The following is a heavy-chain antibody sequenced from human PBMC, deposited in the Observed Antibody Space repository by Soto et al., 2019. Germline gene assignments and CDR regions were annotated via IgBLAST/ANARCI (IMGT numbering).Heavy chain of an antibody. Sequence: SETLSLTCTVSGGYIRGDYWSWIRQPPGKGLEWIAYIDHSGSTNYNPSLKSRVTISVDTSKNQFSLNLSSVTAADTAVYYCAASVLTGYYGGFDYWGQGTLVTVSS. CDR2: IDHSGST. V-gene: IGHV4-59*08. CDR1: GGYIRGDY. J-gene: IGHJ4*02. CDR3: AASVLTGYYGGFDY. D-gene: IGHD3-9*01.